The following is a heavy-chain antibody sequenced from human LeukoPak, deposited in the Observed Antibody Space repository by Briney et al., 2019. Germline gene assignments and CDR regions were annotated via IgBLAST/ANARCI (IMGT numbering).Heavy chain of an antibody. Sequence: GGSLRLSCAASGFTFSSYGMHWVRQAPGKGLEWVAVIWYDGSNKHYADSVKGRFTISRDNSKNTLYLQMNSLRAEDTAVYYCAKENTPLNYRTNYFDYWGQGTLVTVSS. CDR1: GFTFSSYG. J-gene: IGHJ4*02. CDR2: IWYDGSNK. CDR3: AKENTPLNYRTNYFDY. D-gene: IGHD1-7*01. V-gene: IGHV3-33*03.